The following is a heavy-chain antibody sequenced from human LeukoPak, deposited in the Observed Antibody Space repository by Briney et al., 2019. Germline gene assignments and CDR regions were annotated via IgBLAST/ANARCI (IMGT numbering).Heavy chain of an antibody. CDR1: GGTFSSYA. D-gene: IGHD3-22*01. CDR2: IIPIFGTA. V-gene: IGHV1-69*13. CDR3: ARGGHYYDSSGSPYYFDY. J-gene: IGHJ4*02. Sequence: SVKVSCKASGGTFSSYAISWVRQAPGQGLEWMRGIIPIFGTANYAQKFQGRVTITADESTSTAYMELSSLRSEDTAVYYCARGGHYYDSSGSPYYFDYWGQGTLVTVSS.